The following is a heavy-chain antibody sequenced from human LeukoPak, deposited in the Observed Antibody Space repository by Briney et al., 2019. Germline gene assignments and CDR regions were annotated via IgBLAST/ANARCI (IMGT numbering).Heavy chain of an antibody. CDR1: GGSISSYY. Sequence: SETLSLTCTVSGGSISSYYWSWIRQPPGKGLEWIGYIYYSGSTNYNPSLKSRVTISVDTSKNQFSLKLSSVTAADTAVYYCARGRAGDYWGQETLVTVSS. CDR3: ARGRAGDY. J-gene: IGHJ4*02. CDR2: IYYSGST. V-gene: IGHV4-59*01.